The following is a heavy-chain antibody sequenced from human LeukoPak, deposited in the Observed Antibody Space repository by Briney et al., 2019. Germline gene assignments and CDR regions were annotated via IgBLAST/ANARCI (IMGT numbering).Heavy chain of an antibody. CDR3: ASPATGEYYFDY. CDR2: MNPNSGGT. J-gene: IGHJ4*02. V-gene: IGHV1-2*02. Sequence: ASVKVSCKASGYTFTSYDINWVRQATGQGLEWMGWMNPNSGGTNYAQKFQGRVTMTRDTSISTAYMELSRLRSDDTAVYYCASPATGEYYFDYWGQGTLVTVSS. CDR1: GYTFTSYD. D-gene: IGHD2-15*01.